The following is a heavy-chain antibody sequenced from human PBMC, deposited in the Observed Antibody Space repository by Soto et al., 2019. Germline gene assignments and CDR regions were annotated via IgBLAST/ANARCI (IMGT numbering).Heavy chain of an antibody. D-gene: IGHD3-10*01. Sequence: SETLSLTCAVSGGSISSGGYSWSWIRQPPGKGLEGIGYIYHSGSTYYNPSLKSRVTISVDRSKNQLSLKPSSVTAAATAVYYSARSNYYGSGSYRDPYFDYWGQGTLVTVSS. V-gene: IGHV4-30-2*01. CDR2: IYHSGST. J-gene: IGHJ4*02. CDR3: ARSNYYGSGSYRDPYFDY. CDR1: GGSISSGGYS.